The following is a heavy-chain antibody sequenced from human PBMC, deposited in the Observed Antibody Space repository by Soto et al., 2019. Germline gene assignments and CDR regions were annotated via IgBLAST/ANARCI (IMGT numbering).Heavy chain of an antibody. CDR1: GYTFTSYG. D-gene: IGHD3-10*01. Sequence: ASVKVSCKASGYTFTSYGISWVRQAPGQGLEWMGWISAYNGNTNYAQKLQGRVTMTTDTSTSTAYMELRSLRSDDTAVYYCARRAMVRGVIIPYRDYYYMDVWGKGTTVTVSS. J-gene: IGHJ6*03. CDR3: ARRAMVRGVIIPYRDYYYMDV. V-gene: IGHV1-18*01. CDR2: ISAYNGNT.